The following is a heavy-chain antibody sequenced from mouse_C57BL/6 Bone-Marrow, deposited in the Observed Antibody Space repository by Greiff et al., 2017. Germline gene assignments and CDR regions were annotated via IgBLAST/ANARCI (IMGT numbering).Heavy chain of an antibody. D-gene: IGHD2-3*01. Sequence: QVQLQQSGPGLVQPSQSLSITCTVSGFSLTSYGVHWVRQSPGKGLEWLGVIWSGGSTDYNAAFISRLSISKDNSKSQVFFQMNSLQADDTAIYYCARGMMVTTGAWFAYWGQGTLVTVSA. CDR2: IWSGGST. CDR3: ARGMMVTTGAWFAY. J-gene: IGHJ3*01. CDR1: GFSLTSYG. V-gene: IGHV2-2*01.